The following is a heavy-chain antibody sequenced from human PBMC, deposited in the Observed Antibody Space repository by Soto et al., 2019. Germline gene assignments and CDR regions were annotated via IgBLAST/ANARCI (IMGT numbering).Heavy chain of an antibody. CDR3: ARGAADTAMVDS. J-gene: IGHJ4*02. V-gene: IGHV4-59*01. Sequence: PSETLSLTCTVSGGSIRSYYWTWIRQPPGKGLEWLGYIFYSGSTFYNPSLKSRVTISIHTSKSQFSLQLASVTAADTAVYYCARGAADTAMVDSWGQGTLVTVSS. D-gene: IGHD5-18*01. CDR1: GGSIRSYY. CDR2: IFYSGST.